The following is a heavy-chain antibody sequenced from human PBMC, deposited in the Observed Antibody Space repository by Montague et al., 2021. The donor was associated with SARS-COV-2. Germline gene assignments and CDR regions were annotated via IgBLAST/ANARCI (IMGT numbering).Heavy chain of an antibody. D-gene: IGHD3-3*01. J-gene: IGHJ6*03. CDR1: GGSFSGYY. CDR2: INDSGST. Sequence: SDTLSLTRALYGGSFSGYYWSWIRQPPGKGLEWIGEINDSGSTYYNPSLKSRVTISVDTSKNQFSLKLSSVTAADTAVYYCARGRAARSITIFGVVNPAIWYYYCRDVWGKGTTGTVSS. CDR3: ARGRAARSITIFGVVNPAIWYYYCRDV. V-gene: IGHV4-34*01.